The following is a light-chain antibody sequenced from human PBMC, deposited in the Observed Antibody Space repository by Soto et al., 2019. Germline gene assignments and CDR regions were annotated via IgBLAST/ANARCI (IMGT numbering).Light chain of an antibody. CDR2: AAT. CDR1: HPININ. J-gene: IGKJ4*01. V-gene: IGKV1-16*01. Sequence: DIQMTQSPSSLSASVGDRVTITCRASHPININLVWFQQKPGKAPKSLIYAATNLQSGVPSRFSGSGGGTDFSLTISSLQPDDVATYYCQHYQRYPPSFGGGTKVDIK. CDR3: QHYQRYPPS.